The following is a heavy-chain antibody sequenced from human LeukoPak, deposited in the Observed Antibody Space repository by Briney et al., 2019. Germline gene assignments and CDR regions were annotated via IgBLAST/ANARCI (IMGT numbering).Heavy chain of an antibody. Sequence: GGSLRLSCAASGFTFRSHAFHWIRQAPGKGLEWVAFISWDGNIRYYAESVKGRFTLSRDNSKNTLYLQMNSPRIEDTAVYYCARDYSGWYVFDYWGQGTLVAVSP. CDR3: ARDYSGWYVFDY. J-gene: IGHJ4*02. D-gene: IGHD6-19*01. V-gene: IGHV3-30-3*01. CDR2: ISWDGNIR. CDR1: GFTFRSHA.